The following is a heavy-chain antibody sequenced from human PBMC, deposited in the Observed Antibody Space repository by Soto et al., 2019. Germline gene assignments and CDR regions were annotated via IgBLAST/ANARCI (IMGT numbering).Heavy chain of an antibody. CDR1: GGTFSSYA. V-gene: IGHV1-69*01. J-gene: IGHJ5*02. CDR2: IIPIFGTA. D-gene: IGHD3-10*01. Sequence: ASVKVRCKASGGTFSSYAISWVRQAPGQGLEWMGGIIPIFGTANYAQKFQGRVTSTADESTSTAYLEMSSLRFEDTAVYYCARVSSIYSGSGKERGVNWFDAWGQGTLVTVSS. CDR3: ARVSSIYSGSGKERGVNWFDA.